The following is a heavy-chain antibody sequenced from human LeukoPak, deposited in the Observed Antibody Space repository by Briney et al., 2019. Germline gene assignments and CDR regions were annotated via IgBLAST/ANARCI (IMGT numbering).Heavy chain of an antibody. CDR1: GGSISGYY. D-gene: IGHD5-24*01. Sequence: PSETLSLTCTVSGGSISGYYWTWIRQPPGKRLEWIGYISDSGSTNYNPSLKSRVTISVDTSKNQLSLKLSSVTAADTAMYYCARVDDYNALDYWGQGTLVTVSS. J-gene: IGHJ4*02. V-gene: IGHV4-59*01. CDR3: ARVDDYNALDY. CDR2: ISDSGST.